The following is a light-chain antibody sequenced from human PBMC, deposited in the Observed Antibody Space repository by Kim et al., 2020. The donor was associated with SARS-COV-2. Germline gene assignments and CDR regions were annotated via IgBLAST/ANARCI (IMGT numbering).Light chain of an antibody. CDR3: AAWNNRRGVQVI. V-gene: IGLV1-44*01. CDR1: SFNIGDYT. Sequence: QRVTISCAGSSFNIGDYTVSWYQQVPGTDPTLLMYGNDQRPSGVPDRFSGSKSGTAASLAISGLQSEDEADYYCAAWNNRRGVQVIFGGGTQLTVL. CDR2: GND. J-gene: IGLJ2*01.